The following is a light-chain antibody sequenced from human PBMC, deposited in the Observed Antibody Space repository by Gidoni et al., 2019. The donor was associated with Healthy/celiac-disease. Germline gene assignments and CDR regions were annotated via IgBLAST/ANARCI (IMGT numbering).Light chain of an antibody. CDR2: GAS. CDR3: QQYNNWPPLT. CDR1: QSVNSN. V-gene: IGKV3-15*01. J-gene: IGKJ4*01. Sequence: EIVMTQSPATLSVSPGERATLSCRASQSVNSNLAWYQQKPGQAPRLLIYGASTRATGIPARFSGSGSGTELTLTISSLQSEDCAVYDCQQYNNWPPLTFGGGTKVEIK.